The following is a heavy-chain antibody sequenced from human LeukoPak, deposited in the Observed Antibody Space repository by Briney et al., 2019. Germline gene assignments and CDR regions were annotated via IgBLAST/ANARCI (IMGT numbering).Heavy chain of an antibody. CDR2: TYYRSKWSK. CDR3: ARSLDTDLRE. Sequence: SQTLSLTCAISEDSVSSNSAAWNWIRQSPSRGLEWLGRTYYRSKWSKDYAVSVKSRITINPDTSNNQLSLQLNSVTPEDTAVYYCARSLDTDLREWGQGTLVTVSS. CDR1: EDSVSSNSAA. J-gene: IGHJ4*02. V-gene: IGHV6-1*01. D-gene: IGHD5-18*01.